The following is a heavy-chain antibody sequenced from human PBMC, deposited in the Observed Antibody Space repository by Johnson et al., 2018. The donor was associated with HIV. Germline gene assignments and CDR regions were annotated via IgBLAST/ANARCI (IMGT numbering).Heavy chain of an antibody. CDR2: IKSKTGGGTT. D-gene: IGHD5-12*01. CDR3: TTGWYSGYDLPNAFDI. J-gene: IGHJ3*02. CDR1: GFTFSNAW. Sequence: VQLVESGGGLVKPGGSLRLSCAASGFTFSNAWMSWVRQAPGKGLEWVGRIKSKTGGGTTDYAAPVKGRFTISRDDAKNTLYLQMNSLKTEDTAVYYCTTGWYSGYDLPNAFDIWGQGTMVTVSS. V-gene: IGHV3-15*01.